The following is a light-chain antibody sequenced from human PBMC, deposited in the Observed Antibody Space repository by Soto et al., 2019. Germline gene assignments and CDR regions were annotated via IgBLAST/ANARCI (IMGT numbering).Light chain of an antibody. J-gene: IGKJ2*01. V-gene: IGKV4-1*01. CDR1: QTVLYSSNNKND. Sequence: IVMTQSPDSLAVSLGERATINCKSSQTVLYSSNNKNDLAWYQQKPGQPPKLLIYWASTRESGVPDRFSGIGSGTDFTLTIRSLQAEDVAVYYCQQYYSALMYTFGQGTKLEIK. CDR2: WAS. CDR3: QQYYSALMYT.